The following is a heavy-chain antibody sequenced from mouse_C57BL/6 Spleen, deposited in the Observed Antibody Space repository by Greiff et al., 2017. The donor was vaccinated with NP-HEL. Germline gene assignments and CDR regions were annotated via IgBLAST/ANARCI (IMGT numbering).Heavy chain of an antibody. V-gene: IGHV3-6*01. CDR2: ISYDGSN. CDR3: ARERGTTVFDY. J-gene: IGHJ2*01. Sequence: EVKLVESGPGLVKPSQSLSLTCSVTGYSITSGYYWNWIRQFPGNKLEWMGYISYDGSNNYNPSLKNRISITRVTSKNQFFLKLNSVTTEDTATYYCARERGTTVFDYWGQGTTLTVSS. CDR1: GYSITSGYY. D-gene: IGHD2-14*01.